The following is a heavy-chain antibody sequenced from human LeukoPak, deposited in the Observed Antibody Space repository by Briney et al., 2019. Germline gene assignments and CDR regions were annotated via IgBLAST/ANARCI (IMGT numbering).Heavy chain of an antibody. D-gene: IGHD3-10*01. J-gene: IGHJ4*02. V-gene: IGHV3-74*01. CDR3: ARSPGREFDY. CDR2: IDSDGSGT. Sequence: PGGSLRLSCAASGFTFSNYWMHWVRQAPGKGLVWVSRIDSDGSGTSYADSVKGRFTISRDNAKNTLSLQMNSLRAEDTAVYYCARSPGREFDYWGQGTLVTVSS. CDR1: GFTFSNYW.